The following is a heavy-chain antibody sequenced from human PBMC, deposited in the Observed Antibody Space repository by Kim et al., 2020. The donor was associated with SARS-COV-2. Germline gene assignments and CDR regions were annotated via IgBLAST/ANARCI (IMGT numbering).Heavy chain of an antibody. J-gene: IGHJ4*02. CDR3: AKDAIIVWGVDVFDY. V-gene: IGHV3-23*01. D-gene: IGHD2-21*01. Sequence: AESMKSRFTTSRDNSKNTLYMQMNSRRAKDTASYYCAKDAIIVWGVDVFDYWGQGTLVTASS.